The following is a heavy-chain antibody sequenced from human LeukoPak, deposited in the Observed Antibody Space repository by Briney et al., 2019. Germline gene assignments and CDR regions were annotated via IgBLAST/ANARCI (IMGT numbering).Heavy chain of an antibody. J-gene: IGHJ4*02. CDR3: ASGGWYGYYFDY. V-gene: IGHV4-38-2*02. CDR1: GSSIRTYTH. CDR2: IYHSGST. D-gene: IGHD6-19*01. Sequence: SETLSLTCTVSGSSIRTYTHWGWIRQPPGKGLEWIGEIYHSGSTNYNPSLKSRVTISVDTSKNQFSLRLSSVTAADTAVYYCASGGWYGYYFDYWGQGTLVSVSS.